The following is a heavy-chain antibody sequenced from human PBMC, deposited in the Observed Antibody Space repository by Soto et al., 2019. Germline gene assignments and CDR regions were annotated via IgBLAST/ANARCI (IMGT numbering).Heavy chain of an antibody. CDR3: ARHRTGLDS. Sequence: PSETLSLTCAVSGDSMSSSNYYWSWIRQPPGKGLEYIGYIYYSGSTNYNPSLKSRVTISVDTSKNQFSLKLNSVTAADTAVYYCARHRTGLDSWGQGTLVTVSS. V-gene: IGHV4-61*05. J-gene: IGHJ4*02. CDR1: GDSMSSSNYY. CDR2: IYYSGST. D-gene: IGHD3-9*01.